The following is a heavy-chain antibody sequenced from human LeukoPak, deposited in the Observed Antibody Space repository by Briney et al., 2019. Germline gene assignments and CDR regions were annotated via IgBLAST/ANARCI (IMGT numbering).Heavy chain of an antibody. D-gene: IGHD3-10*01. CDR3: ATRGYGSGSYGAFDI. CDR2: IYHSGST. CDR1: GYSIISGYY. Sequence: SETLSLTCAVSGYSIISGYYWGWIRQPPGKGLGWIGSIYHSGSTYYNPSLKSRVTISVDTSKNQFSLKLSSVTAADTAVYYCATRGYGSGSYGAFDIWGQGTMVTVSS. V-gene: IGHV4-38-2*01. J-gene: IGHJ3*02.